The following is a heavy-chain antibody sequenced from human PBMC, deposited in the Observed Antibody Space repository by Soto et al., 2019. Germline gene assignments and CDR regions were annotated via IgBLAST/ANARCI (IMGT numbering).Heavy chain of an antibody. D-gene: IGHD5-18*01. V-gene: IGHV1-3*01. CDR3: ARVCDTCFVDARDGMSV. Sequence: ASVKVSCKASGYTFTSYAMHWVRQAPGQRLEWMGWINAGNGNTKYSQKFQGRVTITRDTSASTAYMELSSLRSEDTAAYYCARVCDTCFVDARDGMSVWGQGSTVP. CDR2: INAGNGNT. J-gene: IGHJ6*02. CDR1: GYTFTSYA.